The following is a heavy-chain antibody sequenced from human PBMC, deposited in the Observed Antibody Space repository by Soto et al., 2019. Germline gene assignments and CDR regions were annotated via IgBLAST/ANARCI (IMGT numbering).Heavy chain of an antibody. V-gene: IGHV3-21*06. CDR2: ISSSSSYI. CDR1: GFTFSSFT. Sequence: GGSLRLSCTGSGFTFSSFTMTWVRQGPGKGLEWVSSISSSSSYIYFAGSLKGRFTISRDNAKNSLYLQMNSLRAEDTAVYYCARDIGEMSSVWGQGTQVTVSS. J-gene: IGHJ4*02. CDR3: ARDIGEMSSV. D-gene: IGHD3-10*01.